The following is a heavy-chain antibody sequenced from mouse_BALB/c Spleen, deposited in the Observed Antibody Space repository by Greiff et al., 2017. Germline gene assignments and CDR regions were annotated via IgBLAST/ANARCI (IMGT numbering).Heavy chain of an antibody. D-gene: IGHD1-1*01. CDR3: ARSDYYGSSYRYFDV. V-gene: IGHV3-2*02. Sequence: EVKLQESGPGLVKPSQSLSLTCTVTGYSITSDYAWNWIRQFPGNKLEWMGYISYSGSTSYNPSLKSRISITRDTSKNQFFLQLNSVTTEDTATYYCARSDYYGSSYRYFDVWGAGTTVTVSS. CDR1: GYSITSDYA. J-gene: IGHJ1*01. CDR2: ISYSGST.